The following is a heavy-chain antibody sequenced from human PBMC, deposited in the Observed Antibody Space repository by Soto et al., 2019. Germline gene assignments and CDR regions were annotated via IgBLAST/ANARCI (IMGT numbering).Heavy chain of an antibody. CDR3: ARREVRGVGSNWFDP. V-gene: IGHV4-34*01. CDR2: INHSGST. CDR1: GGSFSGYY. Sequence: PSETLSLTCAVYGGSFSGYYWSWIRQPPGKGLEWIGEINHSGSTYYNPSLKSRVTISVDTSKNQFSLKLSSVTAADTAVYYCARREVRGVGSNWFDPWGQGTLVTVS. J-gene: IGHJ5*02. D-gene: IGHD3-10*01.